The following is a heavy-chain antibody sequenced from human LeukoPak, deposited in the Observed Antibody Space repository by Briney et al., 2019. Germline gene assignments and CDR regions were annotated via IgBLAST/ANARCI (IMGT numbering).Heavy chain of an antibody. Sequence: RRSLRLSCAASGFTFSSYAMHWVRQAPGKGLEWVAVISYDGSNKYYADSVKGRFTISRDNSKNTLYLQMNSLRAEDTAVYYCARDVAYDILTGYPDYWGQGTLVTVSS. J-gene: IGHJ4*02. D-gene: IGHD3-9*01. CDR3: ARDVAYDILTGYPDY. CDR1: GFTFSSYA. V-gene: IGHV3-30-3*01. CDR2: ISYDGSNK.